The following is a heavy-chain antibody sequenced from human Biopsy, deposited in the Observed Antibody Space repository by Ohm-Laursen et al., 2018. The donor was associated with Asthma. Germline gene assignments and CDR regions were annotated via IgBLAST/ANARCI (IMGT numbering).Heavy chain of an antibody. Sequence: GASVKASCKASGYTFINYAIHWVRQAPGHSLGWMGWINAANGNTKYSQKFQGRLTISRDTSASTVYMDLSSLRSEDTAVYYCARTYFDFLTGQVHDAFAMWGQGTMVSVSS. J-gene: IGHJ3*02. CDR1: GYTFINYA. D-gene: IGHD3-9*01. CDR3: ARTYFDFLTGQVHDAFAM. V-gene: IGHV1-3*01. CDR2: INAANGNT.